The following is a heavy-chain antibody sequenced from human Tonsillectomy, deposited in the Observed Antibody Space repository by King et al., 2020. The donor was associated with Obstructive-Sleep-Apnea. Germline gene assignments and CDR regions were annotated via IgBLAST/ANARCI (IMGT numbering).Heavy chain of an antibody. Sequence: VQLVESGGGVVQPGRSLRLSCAASGFTFNTYGMHWVRQAPGKGREWVAVISYDGSNKYYADSVKGRFTISRDNSKNTLYLQLNSLRAENTAVFYCAKASGLGGEEGGMDVWGQGSTVTVSS. J-gene: IGHJ6*02. CDR2: ISYDGSNK. V-gene: IGHV3-30*18. CDR1: GFTFNTYG. CDR3: AKASGLGGEEGGMDV. D-gene: IGHD4-17*01.